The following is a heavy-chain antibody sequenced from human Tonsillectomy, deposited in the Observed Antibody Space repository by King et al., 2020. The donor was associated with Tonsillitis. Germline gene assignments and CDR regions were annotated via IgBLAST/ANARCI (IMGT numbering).Heavy chain of an antibody. D-gene: IGHD4-11*01. V-gene: IGHV3-11*01. CDR2: ISSSGTTI. CDR3: ARLTTVTTWGDY. CDR1: GFTFSNYY. Sequence: VQLVESGGGLVKPGGSLRLSCAASGFTFSNYYMSWIRQAPGKGLEGVSYISSSGTTIYYADSVKGRFTISRDNAKNSLYLQVNSLRAEDTAVYYCARLTTVTTWGDYWGQGTLVTVSS. J-gene: IGHJ4*02.